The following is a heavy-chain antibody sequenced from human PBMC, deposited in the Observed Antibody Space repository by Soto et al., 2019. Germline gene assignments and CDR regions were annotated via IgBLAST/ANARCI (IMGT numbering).Heavy chain of an antibody. D-gene: IGHD4-4*01. J-gene: IGHJ6*02. CDR2: IYYSGST. V-gene: IGHV4-59*01. Sequence: SETLSLTCTVSGGSISSYYWSWIRQPPGKGLEWIGYIYYSGSTNYNPSLKSRVTISVATSKNQFSLKVSSVTGGDTGVYCGARGKVIGFPPYYGMDVWGQGTTVTVS. CDR1: GGSISSYY. CDR3: ARGKVIGFPPYYGMDV.